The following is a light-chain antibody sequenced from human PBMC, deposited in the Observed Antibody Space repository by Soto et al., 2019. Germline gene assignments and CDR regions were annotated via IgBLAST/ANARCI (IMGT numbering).Light chain of an antibody. Sequence: EIVLTQSPGTLSLSQGERATLSCRASQSVSSSYLAWYQQKPGQAPRLLIYGASSRATGIPDRFSVSGSGTDFTLTISRLEPEDFAVYYCQQYGSSPETFGQGTKLEIK. J-gene: IGKJ2*01. CDR1: QSVSSSY. CDR3: QQYGSSPET. CDR2: GAS. V-gene: IGKV3-20*01.